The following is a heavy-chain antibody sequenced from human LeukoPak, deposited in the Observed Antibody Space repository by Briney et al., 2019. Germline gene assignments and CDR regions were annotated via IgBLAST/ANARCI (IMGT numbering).Heavy chain of an antibody. CDR2: ISSNGGGR. J-gene: IGHJ4*02. D-gene: IGHD6-6*01. CDR3: VKGWEYSNRYYDY. V-gene: IGHV3-64D*08. Sequence: GGSLRLSCSASGFTFSSYAMHWVRQAPGKGLEYVSAISSNGGGRYYADSVKGRFTISRDNSKNTLYLQMSGLRAEDTAVYYCVKGWEYSNRYYDYWGQGTLVTVSS. CDR1: GFTFSSYA.